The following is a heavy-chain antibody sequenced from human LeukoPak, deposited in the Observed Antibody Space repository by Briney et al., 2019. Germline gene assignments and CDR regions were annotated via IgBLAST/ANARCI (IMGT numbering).Heavy chain of an antibody. CDR1: GYTFTSYD. Sequence: ASVKVSCKASGYTFTSYDINWVRQATGQGLEWMGWMNPNSGNTGYAQKFQGRVTITRNTSISTAYMELSSLRSDDTAVYYCARARLTTIFGVVNPSYYYYMDVWGKGTTVTVSS. J-gene: IGHJ6*03. V-gene: IGHV1-8*03. CDR3: ARARLTTIFGVVNPSYYYYMDV. D-gene: IGHD3-3*01. CDR2: MNPNSGNT.